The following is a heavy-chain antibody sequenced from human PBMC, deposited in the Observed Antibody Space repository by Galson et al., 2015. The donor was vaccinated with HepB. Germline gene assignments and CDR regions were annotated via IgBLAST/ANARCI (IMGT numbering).Heavy chain of an antibody. V-gene: IGHV2-26*01. D-gene: IGHD2-2*01. Sequence: PALVKPTQTLTLTCNVSGFSVSSDRMGVSWIRQPPGKALEWLAHIFSNDEKSYSTSLKSRLTISKDISKSQVVLTMGNMDPVDTATYYCARFIVVLPAAYLTSVGLVDVLGKGTTVTVAS. J-gene: IGHJ6*03. CDR2: IFSNDEK. CDR3: ARFIVVLPAAYLTSVGLVDV. CDR1: GFSVSSDRMG.